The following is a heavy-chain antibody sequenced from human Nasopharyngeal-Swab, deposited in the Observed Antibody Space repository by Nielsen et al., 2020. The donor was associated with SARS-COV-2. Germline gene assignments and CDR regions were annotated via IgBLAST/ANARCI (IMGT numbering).Heavy chain of an antibody. Sequence: ARQLPGKGLEWLGTIDPSDFYTNYRPSFQGHVTISADKSISTAYRQWSSLKATDTAMYYGARSDDYSNFAYYYGMDVWGQGTTVTVSS. D-gene: IGHD4-11*01. CDR3: ARSDDYSNFAYYYGMDV. J-gene: IGHJ6*02. CDR2: IDPSDFYT. V-gene: IGHV5-10-1*01.